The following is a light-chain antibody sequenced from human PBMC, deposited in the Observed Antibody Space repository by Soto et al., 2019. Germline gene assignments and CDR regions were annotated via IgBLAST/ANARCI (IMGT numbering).Light chain of an antibody. V-gene: IGLV1-47*02. CDR1: SSNIGNNF. J-gene: IGLJ1*01. Sequence: QSVLTQPPSASGTPGQRITPSCSGTSSNIGNNFVYLYQQLPGTAPKLLIYHDNQRPSGVPDRFSSYKSGTSASLFIGGLRSEDEADYYCAAWDDNLRGDVFGTATKLTVL. CDR3: AAWDDNLRGDV. CDR2: HDN.